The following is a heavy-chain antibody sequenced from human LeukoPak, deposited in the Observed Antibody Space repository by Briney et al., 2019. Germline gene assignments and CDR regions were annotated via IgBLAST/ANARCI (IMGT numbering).Heavy chain of an antibody. CDR2: INPDGSTT. V-gene: IGHV3-74*01. J-gene: IGHJ5*02. CDR3: ASLYGSGPNWFDP. CDR1: GFAFRNYW. Sequence: PGGSLRLSCVASGFAFRNYWMYWVRQGPGKGLVWLSRINPDGSTTTYADSVKGRSTISRDNAKNSLYLQMNSLRAEDTAVYYCASLYGSGPNWFDPWGQGTLVTVSS. D-gene: IGHD3-10*01.